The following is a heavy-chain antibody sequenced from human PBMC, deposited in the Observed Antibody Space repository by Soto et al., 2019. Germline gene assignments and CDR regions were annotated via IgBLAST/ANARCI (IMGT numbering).Heavy chain of an antibody. Sequence: ASVKVSCKASGYTFTSYGISWVRQAPGQGLEWMGWISAYNGNTNYAQKLQGRVTMTTDTSTSTAYMELRSLRSDDTAVYYCARDPNIVLVPAATFDYWGQGTLVTVSS. D-gene: IGHD2-2*01. V-gene: IGHV1-18*01. CDR3: ARDPNIVLVPAATFDY. J-gene: IGHJ4*02. CDR2: ISAYNGNT. CDR1: GYTFTSYG.